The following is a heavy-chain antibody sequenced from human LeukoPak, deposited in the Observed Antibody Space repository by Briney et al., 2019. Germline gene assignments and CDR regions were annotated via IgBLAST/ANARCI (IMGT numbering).Heavy chain of an antibody. J-gene: IGHJ4*02. V-gene: IGHV3-30*02. D-gene: IGHD2-15*01. CDR2: IRYDGSHT. CDR3: ARYYRLDY. Sequence: PGGSLRLSCVASGFTFSTYGMHWVRQAPGRGLEWVAFIRYDGSHTYCADSVRGRFTISRDNSKNTLYLQTNSLRAEDTAVYYCARYYRLDYWGQGTLVTVSS. CDR1: GFTFSTYG.